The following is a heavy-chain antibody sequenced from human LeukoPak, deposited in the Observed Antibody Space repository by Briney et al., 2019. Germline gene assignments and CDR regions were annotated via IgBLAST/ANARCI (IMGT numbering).Heavy chain of an antibody. D-gene: IGHD1-1*01. CDR2: VYYNGIT. CDR1: GVSISSYF. Sequence: SETLSLTCTVSGVSISSYFWSWSRQPPGKGLEWIGYVYYNGITNYNPSLKSRVSISLDTSKNQFSLNLNSVTAADTAVYYCASQLGGTTFHWGQGTLVTVSS. V-gene: IGHV4-59*01. CDR3: ASQLGGTTFH. J-gene: IGHJ4*02.